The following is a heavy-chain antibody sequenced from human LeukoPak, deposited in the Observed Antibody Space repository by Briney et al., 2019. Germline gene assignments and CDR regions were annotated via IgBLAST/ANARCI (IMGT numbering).Heavy chain of an antibody. D-gene: IGHD3-22*01. CDR2: VSGSGGST. CDR3: TKVLSITMIVVVMPTFDY. V-gene: IGHV3-23*01. Sequence: GGSLRLSCAASGFTFSSYAMSWVRQAPGKGLEWVSAVSGSGGSTYYADSVKGRFTISRDNSKNTLYLQMNSLRAEDTAVYYCTKVLSITMIVVVMPTFDYWGQGTLVTVSS. J-gene: IGHJ4*02. CDR1: GFTFSSYA.